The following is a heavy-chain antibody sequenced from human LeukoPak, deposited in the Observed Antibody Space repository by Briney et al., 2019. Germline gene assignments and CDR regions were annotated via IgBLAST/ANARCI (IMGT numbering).Heavy chain of an antibody. J-gene: IGHJ4*02. D-gene: IGHD6-19*01. CDR1: GYSISSGYY. CDR2: IYHSGST. Sequence: SETLSLTCTVSGYSISSGYYWGWIRQPPGKGLEWIGSIYHSGSTYYNPSLKSRVTISVDTSKNQFSLKLSSVTAADTAVYYCVRDPAGGKLWHAAGGDYYFDYWGQGTLVTVSS. CDR3: VRDPAGGKLWHAAGGDYYFDY. V-gene: IGHV4-38-2*02.